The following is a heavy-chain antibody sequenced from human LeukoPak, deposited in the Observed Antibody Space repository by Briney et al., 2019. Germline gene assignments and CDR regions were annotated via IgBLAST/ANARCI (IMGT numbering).Heavy chain of an antibody. V-gene: IGHV3-9*01. CDR3: AKDNIVVVVAATLDY. CDR2: ISWNSGVM. Sequence: GGSLRLSCAGSGSTFDNYAMHWVRQAPGKGLEWVSGISWNSGVMGYADSVKGRFTISRDNSKNTLYLKMNSLRAEDTAVYYCAKDNIVVVVAATLDYWGQGTLVTVSS. CDR1: GSTFDNYA. J-gene: IGHJ4*02. D-gene: IGHD2-15*01.